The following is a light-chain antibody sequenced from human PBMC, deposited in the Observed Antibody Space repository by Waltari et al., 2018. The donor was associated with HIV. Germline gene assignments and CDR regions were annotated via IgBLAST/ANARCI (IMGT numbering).Light chain of an antibody. V-gene: IGKV3-20*01. J-gene: IGKJ4*01. CDR1: QSVSSSN. Sequence: EMVLTQSPGTLSLSPGERATLSCRASQSVSSSNLAWYQQKPGQAPRLLIYGASSRATGIPDRFSGSGSGTDFTLTISRREPEDFAVYYCQQYGSSPLTFGGGTKVEIK. CDR2: GAS. CDR3: QQYGSSPLT.